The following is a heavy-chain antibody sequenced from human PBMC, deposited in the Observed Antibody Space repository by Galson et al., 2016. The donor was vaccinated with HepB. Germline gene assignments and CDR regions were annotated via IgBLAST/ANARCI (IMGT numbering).Heavy chain of an antibody. D-gene: IGHD3-22*01. CDR1: GYSFSSYW. CDR3: ARIGYNYYDILTHWYY. Sequence: QSGAEVKKPGESLRISCQGSGYSFSSYWISWVRQMPGKGLEWMGSIDPSDSSTNYGQAFQGHVTMSSDKSINTAYLQWSSLKASDTAMYYCARIGYNYYDILTHWYYWGQGTLVTVSA. CDR2: IDPSDSST. J-gene: IGHJ4*02. V-gene: IGHV5-10-1*01.